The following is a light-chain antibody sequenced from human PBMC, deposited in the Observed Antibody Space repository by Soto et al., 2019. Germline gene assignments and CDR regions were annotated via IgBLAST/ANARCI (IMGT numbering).Light chain of an antibody. Sequence: EIVLTQSPATLSVSPGGGATLSCRASQSVSSNLAWYQQKPGQAPRLLIYGASTRATGIPARFSGSGSGTEFTLTISSLKSEDFAVYYCQHYNNWLRGTFGGGTKVEIK. V-gene: IGKV3-15*01. CDR1: QSVSSN. CDR3: QHYNNWLRGT. J-gene: IGKJ4*01. CDR2: GAS.